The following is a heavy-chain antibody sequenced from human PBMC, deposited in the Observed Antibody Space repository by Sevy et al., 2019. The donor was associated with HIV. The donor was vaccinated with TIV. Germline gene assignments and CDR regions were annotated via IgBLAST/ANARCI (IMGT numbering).Heavy chain of an antibody. V-gene: IGHV3-30*18. CDR3: AKGTPLLFDY. D-gene: IGHD2-15*01. CDR1: GFSFSSHG. Sequence: GGSLRLSCAASGFSFSSHGMHWVRQAPGKGLEWVAVISYDGSNKYYADSVKGRFTISRDNSKNTLYLQMNSLRAEDTAVYYCAKGTPLLFDYWGQGTLVTVSS. CDR2: ISYDGSNK. J-gene: IGHJ4*02.